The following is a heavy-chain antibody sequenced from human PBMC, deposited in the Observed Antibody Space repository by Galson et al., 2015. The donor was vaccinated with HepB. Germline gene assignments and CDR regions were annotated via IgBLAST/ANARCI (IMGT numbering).Heavy chain of an antibody. D-gene: IGHD5-18*01. CDR3: AKEELRSYGPFDY. Sequence: SLRLSCAASGSTFSSYGVHWVRQAPGKGLEWVTVISYDGSNKNYADSVKGRFTISRDNSKNTLYLQMNSLRAEDTAVYYCAKEELRSYGPFDYWGQGTLVTVSS. J-gene: IGHJ4*02. V-gene: IGHV3-30*18. CDR1: GSTFSSYG. CDR2: ISYDGSNK.